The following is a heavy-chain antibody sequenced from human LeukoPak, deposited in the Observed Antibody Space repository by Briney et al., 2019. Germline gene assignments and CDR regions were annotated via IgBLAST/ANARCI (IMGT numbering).Heavy chain of an antibody. CDR3: ARDHDILTGYYPLDY. V-gene: IGHV1-2*02. Sequence: ASVKVSCKASGYTFTGYYMHWVRQAPGQGLEWMGWINPNSGGTNYAQKFQGRVTMTRDTSISTAYMELSRLRSDDTAVSYCARDHDILTGYYPLDYWGQGTLVTVSS. CDR1: GYTFTGYY. D-gene: IGHD3-9*01. CDR2: INPNSGGT. J-gene: IGHJ4*02.